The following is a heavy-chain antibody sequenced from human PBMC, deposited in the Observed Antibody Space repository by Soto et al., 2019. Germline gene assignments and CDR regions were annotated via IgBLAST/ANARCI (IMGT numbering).Heavy chain of an antibody. CDR2: IYYTGST. J-gene: IGHJ4*02. CDR3: ARDKITGLFDY. CDR1: GGSISSSTYY. Sequence: PSETLSLTCTVSGGSISSSTYYWGWIRQPPGKGLEWIGSIYYTGSTYYNPSLKSRVIMSVDTSRNHFSLKLTSVTAADTAVYYCARDKITGLFDYWGQGTLVTVSS. V-gene: IGHV4-39*02. D-gene: IGHD2-8*02.